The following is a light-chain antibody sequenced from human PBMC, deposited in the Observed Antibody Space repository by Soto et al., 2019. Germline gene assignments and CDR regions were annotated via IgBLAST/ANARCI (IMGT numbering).Light chain of an antibody. CDR2: QVS. CDR3: IQSIELTQT. CDR1: QSLLHGDGTTR. Sequence: DIVMTQSPLSLSVTPGQPGSISCESSQSLLHGDGTTRLYWYLQRPGQSPQLLISQVSNRFSGXXXRLXGSGXGTDFILKISRVEALDVGVYYFIQSIELTQTFGQCPNVDI. V-gene: IGKV2D-29*02. J-gene: IGKJ1*01.